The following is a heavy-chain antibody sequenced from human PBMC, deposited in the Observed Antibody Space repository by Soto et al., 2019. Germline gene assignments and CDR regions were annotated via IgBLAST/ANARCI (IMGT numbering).Heavy chain of an antibody. CDR3: ERGWGGWFSSYYYGMHV. V-gene: IGHV3-30-3*01. J-gene: IGHJ6*02. CDR2: ISYDGSNK. D-gene: IGHD6-19*01. Sequence: QVQLVESGGGVVQPGRSLRLSCAASGFTFSSYAMHWVRQAPGKGLEWVAVISYDGSNKYYADSVKGRFTISRDNSKNTLVLQMNGLRAEDTAVYYFERGWGGWFSSYYYGMHVGGQGTTVTVSS. CDR1: GFTFSSYA.